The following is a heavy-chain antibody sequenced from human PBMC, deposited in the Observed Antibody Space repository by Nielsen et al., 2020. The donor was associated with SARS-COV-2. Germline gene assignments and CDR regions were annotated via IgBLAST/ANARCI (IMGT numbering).Heavy chain of an antibody. V-gene: IGHV3-7*01. D-gene: IGHD3-3*01. CDR1: GFTFSSYW. CDR2: IKQDGSEK. J-gene: IGHJ6*02. CDR3: ARGGASTYYDFWSGYYYYGMDV. Sequence: GESLKISCAASGFTFSSYWMSWVRQAPGKGLEWVANIKQDGSEKYYVDSVKGRFTISRDNAKNSLYLQMNSLRAEDTAVYYCARGGASTYYDFWSGYYYYGMDVWGQVTTVTVSS.